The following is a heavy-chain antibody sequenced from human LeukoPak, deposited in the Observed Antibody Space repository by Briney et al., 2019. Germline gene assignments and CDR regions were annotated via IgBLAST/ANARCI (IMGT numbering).Heavy chain of an antibody. CDR3: ASQTDYYFDH. CDR2: MYYSGST. CDR1: GGSISSSRYY. V-gene: IGHV4-39*01. Sequence: SETLSLTCTVSGGSISSSRYYWGWIRQPPGKGLEWIGSMYYSGSTYYNPSLKSRLTISVDTSKNQFSLKLSSVTAADTAVYYCASQTDYYFDHWGQGTLVTVSS. J-gene: IGHJ4*02. D-gene: IGHD2-21*02.